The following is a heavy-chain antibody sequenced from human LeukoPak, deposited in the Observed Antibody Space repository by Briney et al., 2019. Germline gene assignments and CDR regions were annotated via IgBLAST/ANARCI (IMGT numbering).Heavy chain of an antibody. CDR2: IYYSGTT. V-gene: IGHV4-39*07. D-gene: IGHD1-26*01. CDR1: GGSISSRSYH. CDR3: ARVGGLGGSYFFDY. J-gene: IGHJ4*02. Sequence: PSETLSLTCTVSGGSISSRSYHWGWIRQPPGKGLEWIGIIYYSGTTYYNPSLKSRVTISVDTSKNQFSLKLSSVTAADTAVYYCARVGGLGGSYFFDYWGQGTLVTVSS.